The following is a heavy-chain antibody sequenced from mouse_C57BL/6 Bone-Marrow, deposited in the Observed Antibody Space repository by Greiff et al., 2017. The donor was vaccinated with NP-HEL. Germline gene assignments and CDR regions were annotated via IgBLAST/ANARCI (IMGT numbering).Heavy chain of an antibody. CDR1: GYTFTSYG. CDR3: ARGYYSSSFYYAMDY. J-gene: IGHJ4*01. CDR2: IYPRSGNT. V-gene: IGHV1-81*01. Sequence: QVQLQQSGAELARPGASVKLSCKASGYTFTSYGISWVKQRTGQGLEWIGEIYPRSGNTYYNEKFKGKATLTADKSSRTAYMELRSLTSEDSAVYFCARGYYSSSFYYAMDYWGQGTSVTVSS. D-gene: IGHD1-1*01.